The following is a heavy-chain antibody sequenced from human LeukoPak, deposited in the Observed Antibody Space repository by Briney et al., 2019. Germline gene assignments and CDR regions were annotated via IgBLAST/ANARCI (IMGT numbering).Heavy chain of an antibody. Sequence: GGSLRLSCAASGFTFSDYYMSWIRQAPGKGLEWVSYISSSGSTIYYADSVKGRFTISRDNAKNSLYLQMNSLRAEDTAVYYCARGHRPYGYYYYYMDVWGKGTTVTISS. CDR3: ARGHRPYGYYYYYMDV. V-gene: IGHV3-11*01. CDR2: ISSSGSTI. J-gene: IGHJ6*03. D-gene: IGHD3-10*01. CDR1: GFTFSDYY.